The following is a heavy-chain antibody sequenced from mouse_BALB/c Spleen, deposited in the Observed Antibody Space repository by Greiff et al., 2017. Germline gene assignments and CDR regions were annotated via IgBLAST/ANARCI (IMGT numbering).Heavy chain of an antibody. CDR2: IWAGGSA. D-gene: IGHD3-3*01. CDR3: AREGDRRTWFAY. CDR1: GFSLTSYG. J-gene: IGHJ3*01. V-gene: IGHV2-9*02. Sequence: QVQLQQSGPGLVAPSQSLSITCTVSGFSLTSYGVHWVRQPPGKGLEWLGVIWAGGSANYNSALMSRLSISKDNSKSQVFLKMNSLQTDDTAMYYCAREGDRRTWFAYWGQGTLVTVSA.